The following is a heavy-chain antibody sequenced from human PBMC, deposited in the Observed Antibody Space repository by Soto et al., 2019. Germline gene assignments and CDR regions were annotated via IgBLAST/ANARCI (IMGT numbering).Heavy chain of an antibody. CDR3: ERPVGYQLDLFRY. CDR1: GVSFSSYA. J-gene: IGHJ4*02. CDR2: ISGSGGGT. D-gene: IGHD2-2*01. Sequence: PWGTLRLTCAVSGVSFSSYAMCWCRQAPGQGLEWVSAISGSGGGTYYADSVKGRFAISRDNSKNTLYLQMNSLRAEDTAAYYYERPVGYQLDLFRYWGQGSLVPVSS. V-gene: IGHV3-23*01.